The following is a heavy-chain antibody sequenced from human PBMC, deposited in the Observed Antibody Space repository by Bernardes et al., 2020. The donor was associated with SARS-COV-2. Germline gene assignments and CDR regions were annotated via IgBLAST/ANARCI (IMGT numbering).Heavy chain of an antibody. CDR3: ARDGWASGLVFFDY. J-gene: IGHJ4*02. CDR2: ISNSADTI. D-gene: IGHD3-9*01. V-gene: IGHV3-11*01. Sequence: GGSLRLSCAASGFSFSDYFMSWVRQAPGKGLEWLSYISNSADTIYYADSVKGRFTISRDNAKNSLYLQMHSLRADDTAIYYCARDGWASGLVFFDYWGQGSLVTVSS. CDR1: GFSFSDYF.